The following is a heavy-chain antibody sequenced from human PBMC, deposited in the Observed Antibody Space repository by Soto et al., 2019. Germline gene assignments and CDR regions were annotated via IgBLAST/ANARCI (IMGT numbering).Heavy chain of an antibody. J-gene: IGHJ4*02. Sequence: QVHLVQCGAEVKKPGASVKVSCKGSGYAFTTYGITWVRQAPGQGLEWMGWISAHNGNTNYAQKLQGRVIVTRDTSTITAYMELRSLRSDDTAVYYCARGRYGDYWGQGALVTVSS. CDR2: ISAHNGNT. D-gene: IGHD1-1*01. CDR3: ARGRYGDY. CDR1: GYAFTTYG. V-gene: IGHV1-18*01.